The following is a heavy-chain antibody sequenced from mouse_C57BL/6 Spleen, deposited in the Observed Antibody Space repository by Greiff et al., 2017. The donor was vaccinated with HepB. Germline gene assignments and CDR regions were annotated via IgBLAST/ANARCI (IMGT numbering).Heavy chain of an antibody. D-gene: IGHD1-1*01. J-gene: IGHJ1*03. CDR2: ISDGGSYT. CDR1: GFTFSSYA. CDR3: ARHYYGSSYWDFDV. V-gene: IGHV5-4*03. Sequence: EVKLMESGGGLVKPGGSLKLSCAASGFTFSSYAMSWVRQTPEKRLEWVATISDGGSYTYYPDNVKGRFTITRDNAKNNLYLQMSHMKSEDTAMYYCARHYYGSSYWDFDVWGTGTTVTVSS.